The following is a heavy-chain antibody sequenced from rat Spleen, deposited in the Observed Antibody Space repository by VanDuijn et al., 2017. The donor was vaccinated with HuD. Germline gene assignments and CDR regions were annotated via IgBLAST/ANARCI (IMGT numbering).Heavy chain of an antibody. V-gene: IGHV2-13*01. Sequence: VQLVESGGGLVQPGRSLKLSCVASGFTFNNYWMTWIRQPPGKGLEWMGVIWGNGNANYNSPLKSRLSISRDTSKSQVYLKMTSLQTEDTATYYCARADISAIYTDGIWGQGVMVTVSS. D-gene: IGHD1-2*01. CDR1: GFTFNNYW. CDR3: ARADISAIYTDGI. J-gene: IGHJ2*01. CDR2: IWGNGNA.